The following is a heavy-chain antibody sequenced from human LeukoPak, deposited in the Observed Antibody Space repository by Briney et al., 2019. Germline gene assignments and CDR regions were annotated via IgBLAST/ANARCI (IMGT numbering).Heavy chain of an antibody. CDR1: GFTFRSYE. V-gene: IGHV3-21*01. J-gene: IGHJ3*02. Sequence: PGGSLTLSCEGSGFTFRSYEMNWVRQAPGKGLEWVSCISTRSTYIYYADSVKGRFTISRDNAKNSLYLQMNSLRAEDTAVYYCARARGRSINDAFDIWGQGTMVTVSS. D-gene: IGHD3-16*01. CDR3: ARARGRSINDAFDI. CDR2: ISTRSTYI.